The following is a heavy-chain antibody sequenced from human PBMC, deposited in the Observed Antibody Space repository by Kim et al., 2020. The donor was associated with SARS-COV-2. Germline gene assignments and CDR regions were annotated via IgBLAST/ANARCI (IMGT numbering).Heavy chain of an antibody. Sequence: YNPSLKSRVTMSVDTSKNQFSLKLSSVTAADTAVYYCARADYYDSSGYGSWGQGTLVTVSS. D-gene: IGHD3-22*01. V-gene: IGHV4-4*07. CDR3: ARADYYDSSGYGS. J-gene: IGHJ4*02.